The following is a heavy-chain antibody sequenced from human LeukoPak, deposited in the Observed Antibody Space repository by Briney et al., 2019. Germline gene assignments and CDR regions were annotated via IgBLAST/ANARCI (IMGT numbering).Heavy chain of an antibody. D-gene: IGHD3-22*01. V-gene: IGHV4-34*01. CDR3: AKYYDSNGYSDWFDP. CDR2: INYGGST. CDR1: GWFFSGYW. Sequence: SETLSLTCAVYGWFFSGYWWTWNRQPPGRGLEWIGEINYGGSTNYNPSLKSRVTMSVDTSRNQFSLKLSSVTAAGTAVYYCAKYYDSNGYSDWFDPWGQGTLVTVSS. J-gene: IGHJ5*02.